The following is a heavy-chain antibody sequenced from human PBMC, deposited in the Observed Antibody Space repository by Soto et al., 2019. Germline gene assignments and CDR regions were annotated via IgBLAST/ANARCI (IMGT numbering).Heavy chain of an antibody. D-gene: IGHD4-17*01. CDR1: GGSFSGYY. CDR2: INHSGST. CDR3: ARARSPTVTYYYYYYYMDV. J-gene: IGHJ6*03. V-gene: IGHV4-34*01. Sequence: SETLSLTCAVYGGSFSGYYWSWIRQPPGKGLEWIGEINHSGSTNYNPSLKSRVTISVDTSKNQFSLKLSSVTAADTAVYYCARARSPTVTYYYYYYYMDVWGKGTTVTVSS.